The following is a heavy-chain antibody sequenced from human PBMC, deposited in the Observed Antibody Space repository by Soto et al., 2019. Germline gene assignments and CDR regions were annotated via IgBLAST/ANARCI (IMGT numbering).Heavy chain of an antibody. CDR3: AHRRVRDSSGENFDS. J-gene: IGHJ4*02. V-gene: IGHV2-5*02. CDR1: GFSLNTYAVG. Sequence: QITLKESGPTLVKPTQTLTLTCTFSGFSLNTYAVGVAWIRQPPGKALEWLALLYWDDDKRYSPSLKSRLTITTDTSKNQVVLTMTNMDPEDTATYYCAHRRVRDSSGENFDSWGQGTLVTVSS. CDR2: LYWDDDK. D-gene: IGHD6-19*01.